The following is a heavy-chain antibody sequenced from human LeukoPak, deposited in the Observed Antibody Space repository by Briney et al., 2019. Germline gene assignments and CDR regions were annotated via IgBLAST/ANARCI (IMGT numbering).Heavy chain of an antibody. CDR3: ARGTYYYEF. D-gene: IGHD3-16*01. J-gene: IGHJ4*02. CDR2: MNQLGNEK. CDR1: KFTFSSFW. V-gene: IGHV3-7*04. Sequence: GGSLRLSCAASKFTFSSFWMSWVRQAPGKGPEWVAYMNQLGNEKNYLDSVKGRFTISRDNAKNSLYPQMTSLRAEDTAVYYCARGTYYYEFWGLGTLVTVSS.